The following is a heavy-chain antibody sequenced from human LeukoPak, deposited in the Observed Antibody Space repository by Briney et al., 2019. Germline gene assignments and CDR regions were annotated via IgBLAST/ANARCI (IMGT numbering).Heavy chain of an antibody. V-gene: IGHV3-48*01. CDR3: ARIGYYDSSGYYHYYYYMDV. CDR2: ISGSSSPI. D-gene: IGHD3-22*01. CDR1: GFTFSSYS. Sequence: GGSLRLSCAASGFTFSSYSMNWVRQAPGKGLEWVSYISGSSSPIYYRDSVKGRFTISRGNAKNSLSLQMNSLRVEDTAVYYCARIGYYDSSGYYHYYYYMDVWGKGTTVTVSS. J-gene: IGHJ6*03.